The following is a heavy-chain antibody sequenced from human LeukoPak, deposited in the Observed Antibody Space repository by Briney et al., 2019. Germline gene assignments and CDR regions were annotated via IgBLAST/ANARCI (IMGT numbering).Heavy chain of an antibody. CDR2: ISGGGVST. Sequence: PGGSLRLSCAASGFTFSSFPMSELRQAPGKGLEWVSVISGGGVSTYYADSVKGRFTISRDNSKNTLYLQMNSLRAEDTAVYSCAKWARYCTNGVCYYFDYWGQGTLVTVSS. V-gene: IGHV3-23*01. J-gene: IGHJ4*02. D-gene: IGHD2-8*01. CDR1: GFTFSSFP. CDR3: AKWARYCTNGVCYYFDY.